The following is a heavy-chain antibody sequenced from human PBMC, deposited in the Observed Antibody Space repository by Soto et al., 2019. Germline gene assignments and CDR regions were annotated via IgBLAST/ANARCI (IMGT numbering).Heavy chain of an antibody. D-gene: IGHD6-6*01. V-gene: IGHV4-34*01. CDR3: ARGRRAALLNWFDP. Sequence: SETLSLTCAVYGGSFSGYYWSWMRQPPGKGLEWIGEINHSESTNYNPSLKSRVTISVDTSKNQFSLKLSSVTAADTAVYYCARGRRAALLNWFDPWGQGTLVTVSS. CDR2: INHSEST. CDR1: GGSFSGYY. J-gene: IGHJ5*02.